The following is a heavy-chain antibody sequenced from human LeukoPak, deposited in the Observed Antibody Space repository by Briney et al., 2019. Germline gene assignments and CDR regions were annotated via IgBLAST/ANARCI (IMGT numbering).Heavy chain of an antibody. D-gene: IGHD4-17*01. CDR3: AREYGDSRGDYYYGMDV. V-gene: IGHV4-59*01. CDR2: IYYRGSS. CDR1: GGSISRYY. Sequence: PSETLSLTRAVSGGSISRYYWSWIREPPGKGLECIGYIYYRGSSNYNPSLKSRVAITVDTSKNQFSLKLSSVAAADTAGYYCAREYGDSRGDYYYGMDVWGQGTTVTVSS. J-gene: IGHJ6*02.